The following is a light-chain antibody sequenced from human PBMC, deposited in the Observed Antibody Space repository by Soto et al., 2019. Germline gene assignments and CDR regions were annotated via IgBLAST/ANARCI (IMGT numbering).Light chain of an antibody. J-gene: IGLJ1*01. CDR1: SSDVGGYHY. Sequence: QSALTQPASVSGSPGQSITISCTGTSSDVGGYHYVSWYQHHPGKAPKLMIYDVSNRPSGVSNRFSGSKSGNTASLTISGLQAEDEADYYCSSYTLTSTYVFGTGTKVTVL. CDR3: SSYTLTSTYV. CDR2: DVS. V-gene: IGLV2-14*03.